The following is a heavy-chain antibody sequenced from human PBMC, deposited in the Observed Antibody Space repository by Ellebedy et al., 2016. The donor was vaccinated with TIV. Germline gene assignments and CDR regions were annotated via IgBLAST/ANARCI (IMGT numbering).Heavy chain of an antibody. CDR3: ASLGPLDSSGYYPPQPDAFDI. Sequence: SETLSLTCTVSGGSITSYYWSWIRQPPGKGLEWIGYMFHSGSANYNPSLKSRVTMSVDTSKNQISLNLSSVTAADTAVYYCASLGPLDSSGYYPPQPDAFDIWGQGTMVTVSS. CDR1: GGSITSYY. J-gene: IGHJ3*02. V-gene: IGHV4-59*01. D-gene: IGHD3-22*01. CDR2: MFHSGSA.